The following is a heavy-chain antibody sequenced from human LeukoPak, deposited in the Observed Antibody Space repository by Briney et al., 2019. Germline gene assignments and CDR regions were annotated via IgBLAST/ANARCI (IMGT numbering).Heavy chain of an antibody. J-gene: IGHJ4*02. CDR3: AKLPLYYDSSGYYF. Sequence: GGSLRLSCAASGLTFSSYGMHWVRQAPGKGLEWVSAISGSGGSTYYADSVKGRFTISRDNSKNTLYLQMNSLRAEDTAVYYCAKLPLYYDSSGYYFWGQGTLVTVSS. V-gene: IGHV3-23*01. D-gene: IGHD3-22*01. CDR2: ISGSGGST. CDR1: GLTFSSYG.